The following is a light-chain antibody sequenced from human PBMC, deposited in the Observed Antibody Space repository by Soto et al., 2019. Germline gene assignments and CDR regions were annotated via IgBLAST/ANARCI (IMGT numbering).Light chain of an antibody. V-gene: IGLV2-11*01. CDR1: SSDVGGYNY. CDR2: DVS. J-gene: IGLJ2*01. CDR3: QSFDTGLTGPI. Sequence: QSALTQPRSVSGSPGQSVTISCTGTSSDVGGYNYVSWYLQHPGKAPKVMIYDVSKRPSGVPDRFSGSRSGTSASLAITGLQSEDEADYYCQSFDTGLTGPILGIGTKVTVL.